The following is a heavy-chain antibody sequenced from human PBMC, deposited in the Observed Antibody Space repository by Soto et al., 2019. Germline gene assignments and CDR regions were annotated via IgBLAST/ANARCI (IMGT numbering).Heavy chain of an antibody. CDR3: ARGLIYFWSGYYTDV. D-gene: IGHD3-3*01. J-gene: IGHJ6*02. CDR1: GYTFTGYY. V-gene: IGHV1-2*02. CDR2: INPNSGGT. Sequence: ASVKVSCKASGYTFTGYYMHWVRQAPGQGLEWMGWINPNSGGTNYAQKFQGRVTMTRDTSISTAYMELSRLRSDDTAVYYCARGLIYFWSGYYTDVWGQGTTVTVSS.